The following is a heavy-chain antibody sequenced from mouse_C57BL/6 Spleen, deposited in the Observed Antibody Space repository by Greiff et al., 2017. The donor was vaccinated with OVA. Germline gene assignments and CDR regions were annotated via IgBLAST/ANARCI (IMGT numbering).Heavy chain of an antibody. CDR2: INPGSGGT. J-gene: IGHJ1*03. Sequence: VQLKQSGAELVRPGTSVKVSCKASGYAFTNYLIEWVKQRPGQGLEWIGVINPGSGGTNYNEKFKGKATLTADKSSSTAYMQLSSLTSEDSAVYFCARSYYSNYGYFDVWGTGTTVTVSS. CDR1: GYAFTNYL. CDR3: ARSYYSNYGYFDV. V-gene: IGHV1-54*01. D-gene: IGHD2-5*01.